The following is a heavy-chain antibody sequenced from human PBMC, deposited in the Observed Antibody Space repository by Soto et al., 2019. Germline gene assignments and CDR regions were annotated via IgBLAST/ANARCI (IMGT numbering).Heavy chain of an antibody. J-gene: IGHJ6*02. D-gene: IGHD3-16*01. CDR2: IWYDGSNK. Sequence: GGSLRLSCAASGFTFSSYGMHWVRQAPGKGLEWVAVIWYDGSNKYYADSVKGRFTISRDNSKNTLYLQMNSLRAEDTAVYYCARDLEAAWGGMGVWGQGTTVTVSS. CDR3: ARDLEAAWGGMGV. CDR1: GFTFSSYG. V-gene: IGHV3-33*01.